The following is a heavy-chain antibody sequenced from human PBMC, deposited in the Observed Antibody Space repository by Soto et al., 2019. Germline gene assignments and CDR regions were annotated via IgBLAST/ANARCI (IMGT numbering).Heavy chain of an antibody. CDR1: GGSISSGGYS. J-gene: IGHJ4*02. D-gene: IGHD6-13*01. Sequence: PSATLSLTCAVSGGSISSGGYSWSWIRQPPGKGLEWIGYIYHSGSTYYNPSLKSRVTISVDRSKNQFSLKLSSVTAADTAVYYCARGTPAAAFDYWGQGTLVTVSS. V-gene: IGHV4-30-2*01. CDR3: ARGTPAAAFDY. CDR2: IYHSGST.